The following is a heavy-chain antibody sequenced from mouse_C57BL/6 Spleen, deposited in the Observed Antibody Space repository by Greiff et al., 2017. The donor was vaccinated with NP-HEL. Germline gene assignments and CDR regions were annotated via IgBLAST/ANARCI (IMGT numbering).Heavy chain of an antibody. D-gene: IGHD3-2*02. CDR3: ASLQLRLNYAMDY. CDR1: GYTFTDYN. Sequence: EVQLQQSGPELVKPGASVKMSCKASGYTFTDYNMHWVKQSHGKSLEWIGYINPNNGGTSYNQKFKGKATLTVNKSSSTAYMELRSLTSEDSAVYYCASLQLRLNYAMDYWGQGTSVTVSS. J-gene: IGHJ4*01. V-gene: IGHV1-22*01. CDR2: INPNNGGT.